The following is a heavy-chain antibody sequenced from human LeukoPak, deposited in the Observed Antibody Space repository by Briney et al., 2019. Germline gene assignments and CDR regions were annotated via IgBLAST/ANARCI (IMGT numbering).Heavy chain of an antibody. Sequence: GESLKISCKGSGYSFTTYCIGWVRQMPGKGLEWMGIIYPGDSDTRYSPSFQGQVTISADKSISTAYLQWSSLKASDTAMYYCARARYCSGGSCYAEYWDQGTLVTVSS. CDR2: IYPGDSDT. D-gene: IGHD2-15*01. V-gene: IGHV5-51*01. CDR1: GYSFTTYC. J-gene: IGHJ4*02. CDR3: ARARYCSGGSCYAEY.